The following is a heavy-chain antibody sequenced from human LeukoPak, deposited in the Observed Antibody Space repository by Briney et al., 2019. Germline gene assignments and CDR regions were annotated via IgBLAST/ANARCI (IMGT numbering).Heavy chain of an antibody. CDR1: GYTFTSYY. D-gene: IGHD3-10*01. Sequence: ASVKVSCKASGYTFTSYYMHWVRQAPGQGLEWMGIINPSGGSTSYAQKFQGRVTMTRDTSTSTVYMELSSLRSEDTAVYYCARAPKVRPQEPNYYYYMDVWGKGTTVTVSS. CDR3: ARAPKVRPQEPNYYYYMDV. CDR2: INPSGGST. V-gene: IGHV1-46*03. J-gene: IGHJ6*03.